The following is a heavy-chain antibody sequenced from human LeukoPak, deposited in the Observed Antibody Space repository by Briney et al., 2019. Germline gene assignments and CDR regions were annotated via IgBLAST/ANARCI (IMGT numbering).Heavy chain of an antibody. V-gene: IGHV4-59*01. D-gene: IGHD3-16*01. CDR2: IYYGGST. CDR1: GASIRTYY. CDR3: ARVNYSRSYDYWYFDL. Sequence: SETLSLTCTVSGASIRTYYWSWIRQPPGKGLEWIGYIYYGGSTKYNPSLKSRVTISVATSKNQLSLKLSSVTAADTAVYYCARVNYSRSYDYWYFDLWGRGTLVTVSS. J-gene: IGHJ2*01.